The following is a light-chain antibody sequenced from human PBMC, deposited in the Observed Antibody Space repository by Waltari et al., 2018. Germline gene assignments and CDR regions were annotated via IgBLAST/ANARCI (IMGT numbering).Light chain of an antibody. CDR2: EVS. V-gene: IGLV2-8*01. J-gene: IGLJ3*02. Sequence: QSALAPPPSASGSPGPSVTISCPGTSRDVGGYNYVPWYQQHPGKAPKLMIYEVSKRPSGVPDRFSGSKSGNTASLTVSGLQAEDEADYYCSSYAGSNNRVFGGGTKLTVL. CDR1: SRDVGGYNY. CDR3: SSYAGSNNRV.